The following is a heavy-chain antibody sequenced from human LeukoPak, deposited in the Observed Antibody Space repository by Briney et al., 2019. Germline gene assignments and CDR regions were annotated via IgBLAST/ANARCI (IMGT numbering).Heavy chain of an antibody. CDR2: ITSRSTT. J-gene: IGHJ3*02. D-gene: IGHD1-1*01. CDR1: GFIFSHYG. V-gene: IGHV3-23*01. CDR3: AKDRWTEVDAFDI. Sequence: GGTLRLSCAASGFIFSHYGMNWVRQAPGKGLEWVSGITSRSTTYYADSVKGRFTISRDNSKNTLYLQMNSLRAEDTAVYYCAKDRWTEVDAFDIWGQGTMVTVSS.